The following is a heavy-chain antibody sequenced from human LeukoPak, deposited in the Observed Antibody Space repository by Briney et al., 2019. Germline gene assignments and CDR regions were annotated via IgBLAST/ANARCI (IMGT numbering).Heavy chain of an antibody. D-gene: IGHD3-10*01. V-gene: IGHV3-11*05. J-gene: IGHJ4*02. CDR2: ISSSSSYT. Sequence: GGSLRLSCSASGFXFSDYYMSRIRQAPGKGLEWVSDISSSSSYTNYADSVKGRFTISRDSAKNSLYLQMNSLRAEDTAVYYCARETLWFGNLYFDYWGQGTLVTVSS. CDR3: ARETLWFGNLYFDY. CDR1: GFXFSDYY.